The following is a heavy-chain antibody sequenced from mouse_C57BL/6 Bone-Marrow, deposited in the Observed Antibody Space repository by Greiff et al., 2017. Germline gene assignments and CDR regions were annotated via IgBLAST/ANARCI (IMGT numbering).Heavy chain of an antibody. J-gene: IGHJ3*01. V-gene: IGHV5-9-1*02. CDR2: ISSGGDYI. CDR1: GFTFSSYA. CDR3: TRGPTGTAWFAY. D-gene: IGHD4-1*02. Sequence: EVKLMESGEGLVKPGGSLKLSCAASGFTFSSYAMSWVRQTPEKRLEWVAYISSGGDYIYYADTVKGGFTISRDNARNTLYLQMSSLKSEDTAMYYCTRGPTGTAWFAYWGQGTLVTVSA.